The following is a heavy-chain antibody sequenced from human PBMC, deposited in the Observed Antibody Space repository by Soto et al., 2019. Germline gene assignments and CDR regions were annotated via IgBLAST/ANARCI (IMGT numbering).Heavy chain of an antibody. CDR1: GFTFSSYG. CDR2: ISYDGSNK. V-gene: IGHV3-30*18. CDR3: AKAESGSYQGGLDY. J-gene: IGHJ4*02. Sequence: QVQLVESGGGVVQPGRSLRLSCAASGFTFSSYGMHWVRQAPGKGLEWVAVISYDGSNKYYADSVKGRFTISRDNSKNTLYLQMNSLRAEDTAVYYCAKAESGSYQGGLDYWGQGTLVTVSS. D-gene: IGHD1-26*01.